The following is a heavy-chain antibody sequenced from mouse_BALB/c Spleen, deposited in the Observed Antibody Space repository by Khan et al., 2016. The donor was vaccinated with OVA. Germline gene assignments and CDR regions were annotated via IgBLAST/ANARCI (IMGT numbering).Heavy chain of an antibody. CDR3: TRKDYYDYDPFPY. D-gene: IGHD2-4*01. J-gene: IGHJ3*01. Sequence: VQLQESGPGLVKPSQSLSLTCTVTGYSITSEYAWNWIRQFPGNQLEWMGYINYSGNTRYNPSLKSRITITRDTSKNQSFLQLNSVTTEDTATYYCTRKDYYDYDPFPYWGQGTLVTVSA. V-gene: IGHV3-2*02. CDR2: INYSGNT. CDR1: GYSITSEYA.